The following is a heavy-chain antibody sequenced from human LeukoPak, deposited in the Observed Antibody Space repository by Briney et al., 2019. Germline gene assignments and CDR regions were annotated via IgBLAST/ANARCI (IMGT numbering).Heavy chain of an antibody. CDR1: GFGFSSYW. V-gene: IGHV3-7*01. CDR2: IKQDGSEK. D-gene: IGHD3-10*01. CDR3: AREDYYGSGNYVAWGGAFDV. J-gene: IGHJ3*01. Sequence: PGGSLRLSREASGFGFSSYWMTWVRQTPGKGLEWVANIKQDGSEKYYLDSVKGRFTISRDNAKISVYLQMNSLRTEDTAVYYCAREDYYGSGNYVAWGGAFDVWGQGTTVIVSS.